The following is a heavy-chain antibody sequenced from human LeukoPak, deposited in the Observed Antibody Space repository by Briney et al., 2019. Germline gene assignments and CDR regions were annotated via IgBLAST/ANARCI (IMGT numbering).Heavy chain of an antibody. Sequence: SETLSLTCTVSGYSISSGYYWGWIRQPPGKGLEWIGSIYHSGSTYYNPSLKSRVTISVDTSKNQFSLKLSSVTAADTAVYYCARGSSGYYFGYWGQGTLVTVSS. D-gene: IGHD3-22*01. J-gene: IGHJ4*02. CDR3: ARGSSGYYFGY. CDR2: IYHSGST. CDR1: GYSISSGYY. V-gene: IGHV4-38-2*02.